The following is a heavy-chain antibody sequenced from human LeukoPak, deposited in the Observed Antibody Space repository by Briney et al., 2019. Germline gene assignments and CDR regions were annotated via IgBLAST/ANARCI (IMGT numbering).Heavy chain of an antibody. CDR2: IYYSGST. Sequence: SETLSLTRTVSGGSISSSSYYWGWVRQPPGKGLEWIGSIYYSGSTYYNPSLKSRVTISVDTSKNQFSLKLSSVTAADTAVYYCASANLGGSYHDAFDIWGQGTMVTVSS. V-gene: IGHV4-39*07. CDR3: ASANLGGSYHDAFDI. CDR1: GGSISSSSYY. J-gene: IGHJ3*02. D-gene: IGHD1-26*01.